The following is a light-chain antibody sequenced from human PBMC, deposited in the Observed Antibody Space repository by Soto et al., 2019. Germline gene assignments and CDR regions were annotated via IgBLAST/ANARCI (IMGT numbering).Light chain of an antibody. CDR1: SSDIGHYNY. J-gene: IGLJ1*01. CDR2: DVS. CDR3: CSYTTTTSRV. V-gene: IGLV2-14*03. Sequence: SALPQPASVSGSPGQSITISCTGTSSDIGHYNYVSWYQQHPGNAPKLMIYDVSIRASGVSDRFSGSKSGNTASLTISGLQAEDEADYHCCSYTTTTSRVFGTGTKVTVL.